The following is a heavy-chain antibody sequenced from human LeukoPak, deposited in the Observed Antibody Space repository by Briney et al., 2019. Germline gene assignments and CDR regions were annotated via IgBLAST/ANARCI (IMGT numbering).Heavy chain of an antibody. CDR2: ISAYNGNT. V-gene: IGHV1-18*01. CDR3: ARGSYDILTKPHFFVY. Sequence: ASVKVSCKASGYTFTSYGISWVRQAPGQGLEWMGWISAYNGNTNYAQKLQGRVTMTTGTSTSTAYMELRSLRSDDTAVYYCARGSYDILTKPHFFVYWGQGTLVTVSS. CDR1: GYTFTSYG. D-gene: IGHD3-9*01. J-gene: IGHJ4*02.